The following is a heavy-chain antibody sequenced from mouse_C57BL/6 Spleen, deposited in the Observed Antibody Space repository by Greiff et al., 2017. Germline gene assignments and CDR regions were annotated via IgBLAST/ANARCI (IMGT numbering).Heavy chain of an antibody. D-gene: IGHD3-3*01. J-gene: IGHJ4*01. CDR3: ARARDYYAMDY. CDR1: GFTFSDYY. V-gene: IGHV5-16*01. Sequence: DVKLVESEGGLVQPGSSMKLSCTASGFTFSDYYMAWVRQVPEKGLEWVANINYDGSSTYYLDSLKSRFIISRDNAKNILYLQMSSLKSEDTATYYCARARDYYAMDYWGQGTSVTVSS. CDR2: INYDGSST.